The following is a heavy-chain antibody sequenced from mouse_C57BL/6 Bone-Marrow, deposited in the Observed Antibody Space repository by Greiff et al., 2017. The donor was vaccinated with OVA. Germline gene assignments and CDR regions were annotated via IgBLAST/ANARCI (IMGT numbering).Heavy chain of an antibody. J-gene: IGHJ3*01. V-gene: IGHV3-6*01. CDR1: GYSITSGYY. CDR3: ARGDYYYGSSYGFAY. CDR2: ISYDGSN. D-gene: IGHD1-1*01. Sequence: EVKLVESGPGLVKPSQSLSLTCSVTGYSITSGYYWNWIRQFPGNKLEWMGYISYDGSNNYNPSPKNRISITRDTSKNQFFLKLNSVTTEDTATYYCARGDYYYGSSYGFAYWGQGTLVTVSA.